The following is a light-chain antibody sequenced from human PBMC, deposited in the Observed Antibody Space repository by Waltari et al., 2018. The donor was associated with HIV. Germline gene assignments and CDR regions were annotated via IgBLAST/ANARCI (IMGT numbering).Light chain of an antibody. V-gene: IGLV1-44*01. CDR3: AAWDDSLKDVL. CDR1: SSSIGSNT. CDR2: NND. Sequence: QSVLTQPPSASGTPGLRVTFSCSGGSSSIGSNTVNWYQQVQGAAPRLLIYNNDRRPSWVPDLFSGSKSVTSASLAIRGLQSEDEADYYCAAWDDSLKDVLFGGGTKLTVL. J-gene: IGLJ2*01.